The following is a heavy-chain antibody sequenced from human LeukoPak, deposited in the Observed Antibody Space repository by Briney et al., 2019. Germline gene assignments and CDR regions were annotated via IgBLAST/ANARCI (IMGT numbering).Heavy chain of an antibody. CDR1: GGSISSGNYY. J-gene: IGHJ3*02. V-gene: IGHV4-61*02. Sequence: SQTLSLTCTVSGGSISSGNYYWSWIRQPAGKGLEWIGRIYTSGSTNYNPSLKSRVTISVDTSKNQFSLKLSSVTAADTAVYYCARAAALRWELGAGAFDIWGQGTMVTVSS. CDR2: IYTSGST. CDR3: ARAAALRWELGAGAFDI. D-gene: IGHD1-26*01.